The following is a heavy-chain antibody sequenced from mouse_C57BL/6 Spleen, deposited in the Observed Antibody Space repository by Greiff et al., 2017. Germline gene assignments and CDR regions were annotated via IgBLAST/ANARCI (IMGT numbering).Heavy chain of an antibody. J-gene: IGHJ4*01. CDR2: ISSGGSYT. Sequence: EVQVVESGGDLVKPGGSLKLSCAASGFTFSSYGMSWVRQTPDKRLEWVATISSGGSYTYYPDSVKGRFTISRDNAKNTLYLQMSSLKSEDTAMYYCARPQLVGAMDYWGQGTSVTVSS. CDR1: GFTFSSYG. D-gene: IGHD3-1*01. V-gene: IGHV5-6*01. CDR3: ARPQLVGAMDY.